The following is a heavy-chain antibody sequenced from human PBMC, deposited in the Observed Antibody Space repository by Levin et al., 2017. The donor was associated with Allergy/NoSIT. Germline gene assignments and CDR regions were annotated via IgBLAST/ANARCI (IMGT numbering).Heavy chain of an antibody. CDR2: LTGSGDNT. CDR3: ARGDGSRSYYHVS. J-gene: IGHJ5*02. Sequence: GGSLRLSCAGSGFTFSTYAMTWVRQAPGKGLEWVSALTGSGDNTYSADSVKGRFSISRDNSKNTLYLQMNSLRAEDTAVYYCARGDGSRSYYHVSWGQGTLVTVSS. CDR1: GFTFSTYA. D-gene: IGHD3-10*01. V-gene: IGHV3-23*01.